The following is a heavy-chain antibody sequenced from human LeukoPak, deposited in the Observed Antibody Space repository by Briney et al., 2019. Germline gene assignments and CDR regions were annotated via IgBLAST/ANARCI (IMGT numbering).Heavy chain of an antibody. V-gene: IGHV3-11*01. CDR3: ARDRYYDSSGLDAFDI. CDR1: GFTFSDYY. D-gene: IGHD3-22*01. J-gene: IGHJ3*02. CDR2: ISSSGSTI. Sequence: GGSLRLSCAASGFTFSDYYMSWIRQAPGKGLEWVSYISSSGSTIYYADSVKGRFTISRDNAKNSLYLQMNSLRAEDTAVYYCARDRYYDSSGLDAFDIWGQGTMVTVS.